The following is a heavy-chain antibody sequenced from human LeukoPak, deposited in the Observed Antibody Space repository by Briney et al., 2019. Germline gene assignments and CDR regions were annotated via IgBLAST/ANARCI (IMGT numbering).Heavy chain of an antibody. V-gene: IGHV4-34*01. Sequence: SETLSLTCVLYGGSSSNYYWSWIRQPPGKGLEWIGEINHSGSTNYNPSLKSRVTISVDTSKNQFSLKLSSVTAADTAVYYCARHSGGTYYVSLDPWGQGTLVTVSS. J-gene: IGHJ5*02. CDR2: INHSGST. CDR1: GGSSSNYY. D-gene: IGHD1-26*01. CDR3: ARHSGGTYYVSLDP.